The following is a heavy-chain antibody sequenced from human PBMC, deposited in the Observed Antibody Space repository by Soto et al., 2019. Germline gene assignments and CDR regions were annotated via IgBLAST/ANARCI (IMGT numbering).Heavy chain of an antibody. D-gene: IGHD6-19*01. J-gene: IGHJ5*02. CDR2: INHSGST. V-gene: IGHV4-34*01. CDR1: GGSFSGYY. CDR3: ARGRGYSSGWYWFDP. Sequence: PSETLSLTCAVYGGSFSGYYWSWIRQPPGKGLEWIGEINHSGSTNYNPSLKSRVTISVDTSKNQFSPKLSSVTAADTAVYYCARGRGYSSGWYWFDPWGQGTLVTVSS.